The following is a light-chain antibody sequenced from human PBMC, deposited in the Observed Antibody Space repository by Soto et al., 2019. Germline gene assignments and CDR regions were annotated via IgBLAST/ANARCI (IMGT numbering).Light chain of an antibody. CDR1: QSVRSN. CDR2: GAS. V-gene: IGKV3-15*01. Sequence: EIVMTQSPATLSVSPGERATLSCRASQSVRSNLAWFRQKPGQAPRLLIYGASTRATGIPARLSGSGSGTEFTLTISSLQSEDFAVYYCQQYNNWPPTFGQGTKVEIK. CDR3: QQYNNWPPT. J-gene: IGKJ1*01.